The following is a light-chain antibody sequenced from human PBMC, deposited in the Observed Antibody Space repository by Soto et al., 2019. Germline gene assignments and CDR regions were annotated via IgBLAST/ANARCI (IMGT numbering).Light chain of an antibody. V-gene: IGKV3-11*01. CDR1: ESVSSN. CDR3: QQRNRWPIT. Sequence: IVMTQSPSTLSVSPGETATLSCRASESVSSNLAWYQQKPGQAPRLLIYDSCNRATGIPAKFSDSGFGTDFTLTISFLEPADSAVYYCQQRNRWPITFGQGTRLENK. CDR2: DSC. J-gene: IGKJ5*01.